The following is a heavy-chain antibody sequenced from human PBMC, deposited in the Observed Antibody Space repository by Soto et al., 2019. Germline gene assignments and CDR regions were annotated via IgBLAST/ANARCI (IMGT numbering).Heavy chain of an antibody. J-gene: IGHJ1*01. V-gene: IGHV2-5*02. D-gene: IGHD3-10*01. CDR2: IYWDDVK. CDR1: GFSLSTSGVG. Sequence: QITLKESGPTLVKPTQTLTLTCTFSGFSLSTSGVGVGWIRQPPGKALEWLGIIYWDDVKWCSPSLKTRLTLTKDTSKNQVVLIMTNMDPVDTATYYCAHTEGFGDYFQHWGPGTLVTVSS. CDR3: AHTEGFGDYFQH.